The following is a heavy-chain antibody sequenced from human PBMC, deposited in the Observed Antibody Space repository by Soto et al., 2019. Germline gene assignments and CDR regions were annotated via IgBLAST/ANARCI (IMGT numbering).Heavy chain of an antibody. CDR1: GYTFTSYG. J-gene: IGHJ4*02. Sequence: QGQLVQSGAEVKKPGASVQVSCKASGYTFTSYGISWVRQAPGQGLEWMGWISAYNGNTSYAQKLQGRVTMTTDTSTITAYLQLSSLRANDTAVYYCARDISRVEIGWLVLCFDFWGQGTLVTVSS. V-gene: IGHV1-18*01. CDR2: ISAYNGNT. D-gene: IGHD6-19*01. CDR3: ARDISRVEIGWLVLCFDF.